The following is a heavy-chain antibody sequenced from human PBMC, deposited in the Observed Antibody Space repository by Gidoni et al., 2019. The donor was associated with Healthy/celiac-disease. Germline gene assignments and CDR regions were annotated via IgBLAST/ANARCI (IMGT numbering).Heavy chain of an antibody. V-gene: IGHV1-2*02. J-gene: IGHJ5*02. CDR3: ARPKQWLAQGYDNWFDP. CDR1: VYTFTGYY. D-gene: IGHD6-19*01. CDR2: INPNSGGT. Sequence: QVQLVQSGAAVKKPGASVKVSCKASVYTFTGYYMHWVRQAPGQGLEWMGWINPNSGGTNYAQKFQGRVTMTRDTSISTAYMELSRLRSEDTAVYYCARPKQWLAQGYDNWFDPWGQGTLVTVSS.